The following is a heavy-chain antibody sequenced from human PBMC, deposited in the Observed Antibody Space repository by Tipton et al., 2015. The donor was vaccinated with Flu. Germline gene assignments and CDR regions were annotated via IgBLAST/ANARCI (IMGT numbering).Heavy chain of an antibody. CDR1: GFSFTSYA. CDR2: IKEDGSDK. J-gene: IGHJ4*02. D-gene: IGHD7-27*01. Sequence: GSLRLSCAASGFSFTSYAMNWVRQAPGKGLEWVAKIKEDGSDKYCVDSVEGRFTISRDNARSSLYLQMNSLRAEDTAVYYCARDTWGPGYWGQGTLVIVSS. CDR3: ARDTWGPGY. V-gene: IGHV3-7*01.